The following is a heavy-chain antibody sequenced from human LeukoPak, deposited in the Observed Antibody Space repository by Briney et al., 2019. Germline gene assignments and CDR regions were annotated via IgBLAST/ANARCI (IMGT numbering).Heavy chain of an antibody. J-gene: IGHJ5*02. Sequence: GASVKVSCKASGGTFISYAISWVRQAPGQGLEWMGGIIPIFGTANYAQKFQGRVTITADESTSTAYMELSSLGSEDTAVYYCARTVAVAGTGWFDPWGQGTLVTVSS. V-gene: IGHV1-69*13. D-gene: IGHD6-19*01. CDR1: GGTFISYA. CDR3: ARTVAVAGTGWFDP. CDR2: IIPIFGTA.